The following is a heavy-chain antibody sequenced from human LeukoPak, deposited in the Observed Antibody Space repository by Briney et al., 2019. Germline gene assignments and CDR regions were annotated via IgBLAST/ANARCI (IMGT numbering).Heavy chain of an antibody. CDR1: GGSFSGYY. Sequence: SGTLSLTCAVYGGSFSGYYWSWIRQPPGKGLEWIGEINHSGSTNYNPSLKSRVTISVDTSKNQFSLKLSSVTAADTAVYYCAKGRMDVWGKGTTVTVSS. J-gene: IGHJ6*04. V-gene: IGHV4-34*01. CDR3: AKGRMDV. CDR2: INHSGST.